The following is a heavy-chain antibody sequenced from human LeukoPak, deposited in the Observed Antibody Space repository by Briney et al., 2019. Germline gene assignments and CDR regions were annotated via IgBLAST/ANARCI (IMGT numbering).Heavy chain of an antibody. D-gene: IGHD5-12*01. CDR3: ASATVATTMTW. CDR2: IIPIFGTA. CDR1: GYTFTGYY. V-gene: IGHV1-69*05. Sequence: SVKVSCKASGYTFTGYYMHWVRQAPGQGLEWMGRIIPIFGTANYAQKFQGRVTITTDESTSTAYMELSSLRSEDTAVYYCASATVATTMTWWGQGTLVTVSS. J-gene: IGHJ4*02.